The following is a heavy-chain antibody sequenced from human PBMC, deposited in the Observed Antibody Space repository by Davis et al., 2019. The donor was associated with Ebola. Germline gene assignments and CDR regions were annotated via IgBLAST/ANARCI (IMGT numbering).Heavy chain of an antibody. Sequence: GESLKISCAASGFSVSDKYMSWVRQAPGKGLEWVSVIYTDGRMYHADSVKGRFTISRDNSKRTLYLQMNTLRAEDTAVYYCAKDFPQLRYFDYFGSDYGMDVWGQGTTVTVSS. J-gene: IGHJ6*02. CDR3: AKDFPQLRYFDYFGSDYGMDV. CDR1: GFSVSDKY. CDR2: IYTDGRM. D-gene: IGHD3-9*01. V-gene: IGHV3-66*02.